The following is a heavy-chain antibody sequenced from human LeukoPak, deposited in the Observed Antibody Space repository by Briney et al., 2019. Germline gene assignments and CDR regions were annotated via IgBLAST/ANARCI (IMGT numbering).Heavy chain of an antibody. V-gene: IGHV3-11*06. D-gene: IGHD1-26*01. Sequence: GGSLRLSCAASGFTFSDYYMSWIRQAPGKGLEWLSSLTGGSDYVYYADSVKGRFTISRDNAKSSLYLQMNSLRAEDTAVYYCARLSRSSYGKYYFDSWGQGTLVTVSS. CDR2: LTGGSDYV. J-gene: IGHJ4*02. CDR1: GFTFSDYY. CDR3: ARLSRSSYGKYYFDS.